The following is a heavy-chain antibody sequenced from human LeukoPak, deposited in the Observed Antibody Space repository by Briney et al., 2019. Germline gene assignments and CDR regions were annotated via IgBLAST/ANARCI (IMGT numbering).Heavy chain of an antibody. D-gene: IGHD5-18*01. CDR2: IYPGDSDT. J-gene: IGHJ4*02. CDR1: GYSFTSYW. V-gene: IGHV5-51*01. Sequence: GESLRISCKGSGYSFTSYWISWLRQMPGKGLEWMGIIYPGDSDTRYSPSFQGQVTISADKSISTAYPQWSSLKASDTAMYYCATRGTRGYSYGNSWYFDYWGQGTLVTVSS. CDR3: ATRGTRGYSYGNSWYFDY.